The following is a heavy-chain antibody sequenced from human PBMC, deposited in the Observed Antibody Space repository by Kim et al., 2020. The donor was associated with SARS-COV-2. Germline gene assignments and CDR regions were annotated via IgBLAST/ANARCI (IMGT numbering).Heavy chain of an antibody. D-gene: IGHD1-26*01. V-gene: IGHV3-7*01. CDR2: IKQDGSEK. CDR1: GFTFSSYW. J-gene: IGHJ4*02. CDR3: ARVGATPFVDY. Sequence: GGSLRLSCAASGFTFSSYWMSWVRQAPGKGLEWVANIKQDGSEKYYVDSVKGRFTISRDNAKTSLYLQMNSLRAEDTAVYYCARVGATPFVDYWGQGTLVTVSS.